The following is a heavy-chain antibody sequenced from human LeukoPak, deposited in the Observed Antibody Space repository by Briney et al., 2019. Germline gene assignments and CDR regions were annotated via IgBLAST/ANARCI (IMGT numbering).Heavy chain of an antibody. CDR1: GFTFSTYG. CDR2: ISGSGHAT. Sequence: GGSLRLSCAASGFTFSTYGISWVRQAPGKGLEWVLGISGSGHATYYGDSAKGRFTISRDNVKNSLDLQMNSLRAEDTGVYYCARETDSAFDIWGQGTMVTVA. CDR3: ARETDSAFDI. J-gene: IGHJ3*02. V-gene: IGHV3-23*01.